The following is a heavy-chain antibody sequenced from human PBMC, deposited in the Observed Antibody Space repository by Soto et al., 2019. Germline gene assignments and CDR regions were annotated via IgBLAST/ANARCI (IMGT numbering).Heavy chain of an antibody. V-gene: IGHV3-23*01. CDR3: MKDFRCAD. D-gene: IGHD2-8*01. J-gene: IGHJ4*02. CDR2: TRGDVADT. CDR1: GFTFMSNS. Sequence: PGGSLRLSCVASGFTFMSNSMGWVRQAPGEGLEWVSATRGDVADTYYADSVRGRFTLSRDNSTHTLSLQMNSLRDEDPALYYCMKDFRCADWGQGTRVTVSS.